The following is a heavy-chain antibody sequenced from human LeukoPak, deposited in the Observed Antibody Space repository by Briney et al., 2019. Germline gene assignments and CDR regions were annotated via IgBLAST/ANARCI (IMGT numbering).Heavy chain of an antibody. Sequence: GGSLRLSCAASGFIFSSYEMNWVRQAPGKGLEWVSYISSSGSTIYYADSVKGRFTISRDNAKNSLYLQMNSLRAEDTAVYYCARVNIVVVVAAPPYYYGMDVWGQGTTVTVSS. V-gene: IGHV3-48*03. J-gene: IGHJ6*02. CDR2: ISSSGSTI. CDR3: ARVNIVVVVAAPPYYYGMDV. CDR1: GFIFSSYE. D-gene: IGHD2-15*01.